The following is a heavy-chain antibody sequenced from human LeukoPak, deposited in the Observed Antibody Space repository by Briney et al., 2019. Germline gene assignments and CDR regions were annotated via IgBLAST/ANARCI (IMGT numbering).Heavy chain of an antibody. CDR1: GFTFSNSA. CDR3: AKDIKGTNYYYYGMGA. D-gene: IGHD1-14*01. V-gene: IGHV3-23*01. CDR2: INGDGDRT. Sequence: PGGSLRLSCAASGFTFSNSAMTWVRQAPGKGLDWVSAINGDGDRTYHADSVKGRFTISRDNSKNTLYLQMNSLRVEDTAVYYCAKDIKGTNYYYYGMGAWGQGTTVTVSS. J-gene: IGHJ6*02.